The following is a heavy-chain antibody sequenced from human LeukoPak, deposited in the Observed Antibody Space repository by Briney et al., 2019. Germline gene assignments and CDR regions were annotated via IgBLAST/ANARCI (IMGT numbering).Heavy chain of an antibody. V-gene: IGHV3-9*01. CDR1: GFTFDDYA. CDR3: AKVTGDGDY. CDR2: ISWNSGNI. D-gene: IGHD3-10*01. Sequence: GGSLRLSCAASGFTFDDYAMHWVRQAPGKGLEWVSGISWNSGNIGYADSVKGRFTISRDNAKNSLYLQMNSLRGEDTAVYYCAKVTGDGDYWGQGTLVTVSS. J-gene: IGHJ4*02.